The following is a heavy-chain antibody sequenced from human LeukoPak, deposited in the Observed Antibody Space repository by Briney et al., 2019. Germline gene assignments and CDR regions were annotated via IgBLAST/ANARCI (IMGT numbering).Heavy chain of an antibody. V-gene: IGHV4-4*07. CDR1: GGSISNYF. CDR3: ARDGPRSGYDLGHFDN. CDR2: IYSTGRS. D-gene: IGHD5-12*01. Sequence: SETLSLTCTVSGGSISNYFWSWVRQSAGKGLEWIGRIYSTGRSDYNPSLKSRITMSVDTSKNQFSLKLSSVTAADTAVYYCARDGPRSGYDLGHFDNLGQGTLVTASS. J-gene: IGHJ4*02.